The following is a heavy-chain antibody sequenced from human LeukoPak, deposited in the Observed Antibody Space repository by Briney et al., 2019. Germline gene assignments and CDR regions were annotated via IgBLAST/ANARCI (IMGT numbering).Heavy chain of an antibody. V-gene: IGHV3-30*03. D-gene: IGHD6-6*01. CDR1: GFTFSSYG. CDR2: ISYDGSNK. J-gene: IGHJ5*02. Sequence: GGSLRLSCAASGFTFSSYGMHWVRQAPGKGLEWVAVISYDGSNKYYADSVKGRFTISRDNSKNTLYLQMNSLRAEDTAVYYCARDPDTSSSPEFPWGQGTLVTISS. CDR3: ARDPDTSSSPEFP.